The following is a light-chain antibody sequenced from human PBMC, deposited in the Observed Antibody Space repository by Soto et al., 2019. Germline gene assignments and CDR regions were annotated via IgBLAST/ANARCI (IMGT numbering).Light chain of an antibody. V-gene: IGKV3-15*01. CDR3: QRGHNWPLT. J-gene: IGKJ2*01. Sequence: EIVMTQAPATLSLSPGERAALSCRASQNINSELAWYQQKPGQPPRLLTYRASNRATGVPARFTGSESGSEFTLTISGLQSEEFAVYYCQRGHNWPLTFGQGTRLEI. CDR2: RAS. CDR1: QNINSE.